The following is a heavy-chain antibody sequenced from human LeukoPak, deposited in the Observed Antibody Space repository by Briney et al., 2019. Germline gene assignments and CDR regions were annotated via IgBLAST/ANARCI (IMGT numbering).Heavy chain of an antibody. D-gene: IGHD3-9*01. CDR1: GFTFSSYA. Sequence: PGGSLRLSCAASGFTFSSYAMSWVRQAPGKGLEWVSAISGSGGSTYYADSVKGRFTISRDNSKNTLYLQMNSLKTEDTAVYYCTTDARGYDILTGYYTPYFDYWGQGTLVTVSS. CDR2: ISGSGGST. J-gene: IGHJ4*02. V-gene: IGHV3-23*01. CDR3: TTDARGYDILTGYYTPYFDY.